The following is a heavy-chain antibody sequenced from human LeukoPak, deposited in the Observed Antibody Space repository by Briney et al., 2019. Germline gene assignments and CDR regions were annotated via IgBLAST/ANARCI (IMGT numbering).Heavy chain of an antibody. D-gene: IGHD2-15*01. CDR3: ARDCSGGSCYFGAFDI. J-gene: IGHJ3*02. Sequence: GGSLRLSCAVSGFTFSSYSMNWVRQAPGKGLEWVSSISSSSSYIYYADSVKGRFTISRDNAKNSLYLQMNSLRAEDTAVYYCARDCSGGSCYFGAFDIWGQGTMVTVSS. CDR2: ISSSSSYI. V-gene: IGHV3-21*01. CDR1: GFTFSSYS.